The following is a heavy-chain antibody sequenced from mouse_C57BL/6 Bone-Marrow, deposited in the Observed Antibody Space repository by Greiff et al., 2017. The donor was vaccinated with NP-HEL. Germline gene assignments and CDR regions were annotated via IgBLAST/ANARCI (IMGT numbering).Heavy chain of an antibody. CDR2: IYPGDGDT. CDR3: ARPLYGYDFAY. J-gene: IGHJ3*01. CDR1: GYAFSSSW. D-gene: IGHD2-2*01. Sequence: QVQLQQSGPELVKPGASVKISCKASGYAFSSSWMNWVKQRPGKGLEWIGRIYPGDGDTNYNGKFKGKATLTADKSSSTAYMQLSSLTSEDSAVYFCARPLYGYDFAYWGQGTLVTVSA. V-gene: IGHV1-82*01.